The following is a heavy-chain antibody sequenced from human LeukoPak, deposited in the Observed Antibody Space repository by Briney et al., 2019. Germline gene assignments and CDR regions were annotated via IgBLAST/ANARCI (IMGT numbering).Heavy chain of an antibody. V-gene: IGHV3-30*01. J-gene: IGHJ4*02. CDR1: GFTFSSYA. D-gene: IGHD2-15*01. CDR2: ISYDGSNK. Sequence: PGGSLRLSCAASGFTFSSYAMHWVRQAPGKGLEWVAVISYDGSNKYYADSVKGRFTISRENSKNTLYLQMNSLRAEDTAVYYCAREDEDQYYFDYWGQGTLVTVSS. CDR3: AREDEDQYYFDY.